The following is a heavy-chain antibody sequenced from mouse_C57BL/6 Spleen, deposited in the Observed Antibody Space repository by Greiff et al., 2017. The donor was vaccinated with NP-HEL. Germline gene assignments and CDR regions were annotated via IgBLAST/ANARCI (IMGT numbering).Heavy chain of an antibody. V-gene: IGHV1-69*01. J-gene: IGHJ2*01. CDR3: ARGGYGNYVD. CDR1: GYTFTSYW. D-gene: IGHD2-1*01. CDR2: IDPSDSYT. Sequence: QVQLQQPGAELVMPGASVKLSCKASGYTFTSYWMHWVKQRPGQGLEWIGEIDPSDSYTNYNQKFKGKSTLTVDKSSSTAYMQLSSLTSEDSAVYYCARGGYGNYVDWGKGTTLTVSS.